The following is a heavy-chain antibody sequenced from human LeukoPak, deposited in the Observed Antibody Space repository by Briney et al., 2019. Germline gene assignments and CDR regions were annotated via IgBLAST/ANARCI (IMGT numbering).Heavy chain of an antibody. Sequence: GGSLRLSCAASGFTVSSNYMSWVRQAPGKGLEWVSVIYSGGSTYYADSVKGRFTISRDNSKNTLYLQMNSLRAEDTAVYYCARVLSGDYRQYYFDYWGQGTLVTVSS. CDR2: IYSGGST. CDR1: GFTVSSNY. CDR3: ARVLSGDYRQYYFDY. J-gene: IGHJ4*02. D-gene: IGHD4-17*01. V-gene: IGHV3-53*05.